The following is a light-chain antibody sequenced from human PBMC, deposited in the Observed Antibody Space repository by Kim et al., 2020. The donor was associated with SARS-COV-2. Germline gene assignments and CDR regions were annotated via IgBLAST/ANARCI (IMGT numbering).Light chain of an antibody. Sequence: ALGQTVRFTCQGVSLRRYDASWYQQKRGQAPLLVIYDKNIRPSGIPDRFSGSRSGNTASLTITGAQAEDEADYYCNARDTISKHVVFGGGTKLTV. CDR3: NARDTISKHVV. CDR1: SLRRYD. V-gene: IGLV3-19*01. CDR2: DKN. J-gene: IGLJ2*01.